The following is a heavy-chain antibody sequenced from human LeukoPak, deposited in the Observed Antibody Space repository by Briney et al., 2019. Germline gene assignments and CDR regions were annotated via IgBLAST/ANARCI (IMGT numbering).Heavy chain of an antibody. CDR1: GGSIGSYY. CDR3: ARAGSSGWIFDY. V-gene: IGHV4-59*01. J-gene: IGHJ4*02. CDR2: IYYSGST. Sequence: PSETLSLTCTVSGGSIGSYYWSWIRQPPGKGLEWIGYIYYSGSTNYNPSLKSRVTISVDTSKNQFSLKLSSVTAADTAVYYCARAGSSGWIFDYWGQGTLVTVSS. D-gene: IGHD6-19*01.